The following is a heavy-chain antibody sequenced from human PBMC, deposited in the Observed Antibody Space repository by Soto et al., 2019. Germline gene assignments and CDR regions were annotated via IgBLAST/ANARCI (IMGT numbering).Heavy chain of an antibody. Sequence: GESRKISCKASGYSFTSYWIGWVRQMPGKGLEWMGIIYPGDSDTRYSPSFQGQVTISADKSISTAYLQWSSLKASDTAMYYCARVATSTRGSYYGDAFDIWGQGTMVTVSS. CDR2: IYPGDSDT. V-gene: IGHV5-51*03. J-gene: IGHJ3*02. CDR3: ARVATSTRGSYYGDAFDI. CDR1: GYSFTSYW. D-gene: IGHD1-26*01.